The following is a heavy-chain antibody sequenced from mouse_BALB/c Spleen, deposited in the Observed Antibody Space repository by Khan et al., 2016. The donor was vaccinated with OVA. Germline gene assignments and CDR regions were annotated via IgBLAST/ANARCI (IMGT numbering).Heavy chain of an antibody. CDR3: ERRGAARATWDYFDY. J-gene: IGHJ2*01. V-gene: IGHV1-63*02. D-gene: IGHD3-1*01. CDR2: IYPGGGYT. Sequence: VQLQQSGTELARPGTSVKMSCKAAGYTFSNYWIGWVKQRPGHGLEWIGDIYPGGGYTNYNENFKGKATLTADTSSSTAYMQLSSLASEYSAIYYCERRGAARATWDYFDYGGQGTTLTVSS. CDR1: GYTFSNYW.